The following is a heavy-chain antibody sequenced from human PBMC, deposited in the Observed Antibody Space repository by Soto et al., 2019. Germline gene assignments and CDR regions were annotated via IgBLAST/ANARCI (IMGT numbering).Heavy chain of an antibody. V-gene: IGHV1-2*04. D-gene: IGHD2-15*01. CDR3: ARRRGLLGNDAFDI. CDR1: GYTFTGYY. CDR2: INPNSGGT. J-gene: IGHJ3*02. Sequence: VASVKVSCKASGYTFTGYYMHWVRQAPGQGLEWMGWINPNSGGTNYAQKFQGWATMTRDTSISTAYMELSRLRSDDTAVYYCARRRGLLGNDAFDIWGQGTMVTVSS.